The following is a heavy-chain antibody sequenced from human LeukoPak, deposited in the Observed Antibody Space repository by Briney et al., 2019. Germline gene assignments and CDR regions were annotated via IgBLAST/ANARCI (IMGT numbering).Heavy chain of an antibody. J-gene: IGHJ4*02. D-gene: IGHD5-18*01. CDR2: ISGSSGAT. CDR3: ARDNHEYSYGD. CDR1: GFTFSSYA. V-gene: IGHV3-23*01. Sequence: GGSLRLSCPASGFTFSSYAMSWVRQAPGKGLEWVSAISGSSGATYYADSVKGRFTISRDNAKNSLYLQMNSLRAEDTAVYYCARDNHEYSYGDWGQGTLVTVSS.